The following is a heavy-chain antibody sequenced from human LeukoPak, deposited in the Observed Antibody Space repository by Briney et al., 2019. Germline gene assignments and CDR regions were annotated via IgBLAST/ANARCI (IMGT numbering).Heavy chain of an antibody. D-gene: IGHD3-16*01. Sequence: GGSLRLSCAASGFIVSRNYMGWVRQAPGKGLEWVSALSSKYETYYADCVKGRFTISRDNSENTLYLQMNALRAEDTALYYCYGIQLGDSFDIWGRGTMVIVFS. CDR3: YGIQLGDSFDI. CDR1: GFIVSRNY. V-gene: IGHV3-53*01. J-gene: IGHJ3*02. CDR2: LSSKYET.